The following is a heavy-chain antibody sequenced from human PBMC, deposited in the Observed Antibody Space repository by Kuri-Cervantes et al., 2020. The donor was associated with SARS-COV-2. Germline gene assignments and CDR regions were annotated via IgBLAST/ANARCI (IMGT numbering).Heavy chain of an antibody. CDR2: NIPIVGVP. J-gene: IGHJ4*02. CDR3: ARETSRTSGTGYYFDY. D-gene: IGHD6-19*01. V-gene: IGHV1-69*04. CDR1: GGSFSGYA. Sequence: SVKVSCKTSGGSFSGYAISWVRQAPGQGLEWMGRNIPIVGVPNYAQNFQGRVTITADTSTSTAYVELSSLRSEDTAVYHCARETSRTSGTGYYFDYWGQGTLVTVSS.